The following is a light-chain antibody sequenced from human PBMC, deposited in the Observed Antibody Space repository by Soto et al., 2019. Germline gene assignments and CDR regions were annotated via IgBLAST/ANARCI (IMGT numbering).Light chain of an antibody. J-gene: IGLJ2*01. V-gene: IGLV1-44*01. CDR1: SSNIGSNT. CDR3: AACEDSLTGVI. Sequence: QSVLTQPPSASGTPGQRVTISCSGSSSNIGSNTVNSYQQLPGTAPKVLIYSNNQRPSGVHDRFAGAKAGTSASRAISGLKSEDETEYYCAACEDSLTGVIFGGGTQLTVL. CDR2: SNN.